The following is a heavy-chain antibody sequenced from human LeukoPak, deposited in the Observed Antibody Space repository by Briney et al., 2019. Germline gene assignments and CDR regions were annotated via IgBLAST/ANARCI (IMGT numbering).Heavy chain of an antibody. CDR2: ISAYNGNT. V-gene: IGHV1-18*01. J-gene: IGHJ4*02. CDR1: GYTFTSYG. Sequence: ASVKVSCKASGYTFTSYGISWVRQAPGQGLEWMGWISAYNGNTNYTQKLQGRVTMTTDTSTSTAYMELRSLRSDDTAVYYCAREDSSGWLFDYWGQGTLVTVSS. CDR3: AREDSSGWLFDY. D-gene: IGHD6-19*01.